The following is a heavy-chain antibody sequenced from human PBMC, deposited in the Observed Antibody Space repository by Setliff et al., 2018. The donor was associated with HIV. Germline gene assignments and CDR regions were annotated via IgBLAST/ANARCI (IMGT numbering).Heavy chain of an antibody. CDR1: GFTFSSFW. CDR2: INQVESEK. Sequence: PGGSLRLSCAASGFTFSSFWMSWVRQAPGKGLEWVANINQVESEKYYVDSVKGRFTISRDNAKNSLYLQMNSLGVEDTAIYFCVRGSGYYYFDNWGQGALVTVSS. D-gene: IGHD3-22*01. CDR3: VRGSGYYYFDN. V-gene: IGHV3-7*01. J-gene: IGHJ4*02.